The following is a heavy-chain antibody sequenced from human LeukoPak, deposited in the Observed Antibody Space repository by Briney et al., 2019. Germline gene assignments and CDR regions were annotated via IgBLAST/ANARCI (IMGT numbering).Heavy chain of an antibody. J-gene: IGHJ6*03. D-gene: IGHD3-22*01. Sequence: SETLSLTCTVSGDSVSGYYGSWIRQPPGKGLEWIGYFYTSANTNYNPSLKSRVTMSVDTSKNQFSLKLTSVTAADTAVYYCARGLRDEERHYGYYYMDVWGKGTTVTVSS. CDR2: FYTSANT. V-gene: IGHV4-4*09. CDR1: GDSVSGYY. CDR3: ARGLRDEERHYGYYYMDV.